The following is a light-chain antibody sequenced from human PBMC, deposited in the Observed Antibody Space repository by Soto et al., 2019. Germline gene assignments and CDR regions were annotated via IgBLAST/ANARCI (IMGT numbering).Light chain of an antibody. CDR1: SSGVGGYNY. J-gene: IGLJ2*01. V-gene: IGLV2-11*01. CDR3: CSYAGSYTLV. Sequence: QSALTQPRSVSGSPGQSVTISCTGTSSGVGGYNYVSWYQQHPGKAPKLMIYDVSKRPSGVPDRFSGSKSGNTASLTISGLHAEDEADYYCCSYAGSYTLVFGGGTKLTVL. CDR2: DVS.